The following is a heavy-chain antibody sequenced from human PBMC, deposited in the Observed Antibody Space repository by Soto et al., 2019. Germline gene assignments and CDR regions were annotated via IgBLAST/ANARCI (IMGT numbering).Heavy chain of an antibody. Sequence: EVQLAESGGGMVQPGGSLRLSCVASGFTFSSYDIHWVRQAPGKGLVSVSSISSNGGTTYYGNSVKGRFTISRDNSKNTMHLQMGSLRAEDMAVYYCVRRVSGNYDYWGQGTLVTVSS. CDR3: VRRVSGNYDY. CDR1: GFTFSSYD. J-gene: IGHJ4*02. CDR2: ISSNGGTT. D-gene: IGHD1-7*01. V-gene: IGHV3-64*01.